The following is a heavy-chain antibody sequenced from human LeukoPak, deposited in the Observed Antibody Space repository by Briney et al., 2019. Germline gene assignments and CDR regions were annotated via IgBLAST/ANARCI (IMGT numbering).Heavy chain of an antibody. J-gene: IGHJ4*02. Sequence: HTGGSLRLSCAAAGFTFSSYWMSWVRQAPGKGLEWVANIKQDGSEKYYVDSVKGRFTISRDNAKSSLYLQMNSLRAEDTAVYYCARDSAAYGFGESYDYWGQGTLVTVSS. CDR2: IKQDGSEK. V-gene: IGHV3-7*01. CDR3: ARDSAAYGFGESYDY. D-gene: IGHD3-10*01. CDR1: GFTFSSYW.